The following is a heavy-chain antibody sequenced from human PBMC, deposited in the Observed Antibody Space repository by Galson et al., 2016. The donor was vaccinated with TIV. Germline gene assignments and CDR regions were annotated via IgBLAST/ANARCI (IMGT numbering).Heavy chain of an antibody. V-gene: IGHV5-51*03. CDR3: ARMSLLGALDV. Sequence: QSGAEVKKPGESLKISCKDSEYNFRSYWIAWVRQMPGKGFEWLGIIFPNDSDIRYSPYFRGLVTMSADKSTSTAYLQCSSLKASDTAMYYCARMSLLGALDVWGQGTMVIVSS. CDR1: EYNFRSYW. CDR2: IFPNDSDI. D-gene: IGHD3-16*01. J-gene: IGHJ3*01.